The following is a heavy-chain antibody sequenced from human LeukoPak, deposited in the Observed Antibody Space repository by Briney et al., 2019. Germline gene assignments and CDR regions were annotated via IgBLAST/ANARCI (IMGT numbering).Heavy chain of an antibody. CDR3: ARVRGSYLFYFDY. CDR1: GGSFSGYY. Sequence: PSETLSLTCAVYGGSFSGYYWSWIRQPPGMGLEWIGEINHSGSTNYNPSLKSRVTISVDTSKNQFSLKLSSVTAADAAVYYCARVRGSYLFYFDYWGQGTLVTVSS. D-gene: IGHD1-26*01. V-gene: IGHV4-34*01. J-gene: IGHJ4*02. CDR2: INHSGST.